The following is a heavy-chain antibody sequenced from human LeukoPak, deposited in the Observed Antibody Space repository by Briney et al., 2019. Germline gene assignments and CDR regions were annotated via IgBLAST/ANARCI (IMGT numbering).Heavy chain of an antibody. J-gene: IGHJ3*02. Sequence: GGSLRLSCAASGFSVSTNFMSWVRQAPGKGREGVSSFYRGGSTRYVDSVKGRFTTSREHSKNTMYLQMNSLRVEDTAVYYCARYYDSSGYTQGAFDIWGQGTMVTVS. CDR3: ARYYDSSGYTQGAFDI. D-gene: IGHD3-22*01. CDR1: GFSVSTNF. V-gene: IGHV3-66*02. CDR2: FYRGGST.